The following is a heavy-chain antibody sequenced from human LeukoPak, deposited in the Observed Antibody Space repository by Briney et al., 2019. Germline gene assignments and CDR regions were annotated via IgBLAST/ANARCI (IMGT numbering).Heavy chain of an antibody. D-gene: IGHD6-19*01. CDR2: ISYGGSDK. CDR3: ARADGSVAGPPSGH. J-gene: IGHJ4*02. CDR1: GFTFSSYA. V-gene: IGHV3-30-3*01. Sequence: SGGSLRLSCAASGFTFSSYAMHWVRQAPGKGLEWVAIISYGGSDKYYADSVKGRPTISRDNSKSTLYLQMISLRTEDTAVYYCARADGSVAGPPSGHWGQGTLVTVSS.